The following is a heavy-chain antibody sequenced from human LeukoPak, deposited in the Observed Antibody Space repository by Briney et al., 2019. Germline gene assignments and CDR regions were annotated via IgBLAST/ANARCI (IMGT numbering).Heavy chain of an antibody. CDR1: GFTFSSYA. J-gene: IGHJ3*02. CDR3: AKGIVGADYEDAFDI. CDR2: ISGSGGST. D-gene: IGHD1-26*01. V-gene: IGHV3-23*01. Sequence: GGSLRLSCAASGFTFSSYAMSWVRQAPGKGLEWVSAISGSGGSTYYADSVKGRFTISRDNSKNTLYLQMNSLRAEDTAVYYCAKGIVGADYEDAFDIWVQGTMVTVSS.